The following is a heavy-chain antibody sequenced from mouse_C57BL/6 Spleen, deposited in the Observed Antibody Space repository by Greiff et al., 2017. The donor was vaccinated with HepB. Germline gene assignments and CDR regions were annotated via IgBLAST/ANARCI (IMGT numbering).Heavy chain of an antibody. D-gene: IGHD2-3*01. CDR2: ISDGGSYT. Sequence: EVHLVESGGGLVKPGGSLKLSCAASGFTFSSYAMSWVRQTPEKRLEWVATISDGGSYTYYPDNVKGRFTISRDNAKNNLYLQMSHLKSEDTAMYYCAREDGYYGYWGQGTTLTVSS. CDR3: AREDGYYGY. CDR1: GFTFSSYA. J-gene: IGHJ2*01. V-gene: IGHV5-4*01.